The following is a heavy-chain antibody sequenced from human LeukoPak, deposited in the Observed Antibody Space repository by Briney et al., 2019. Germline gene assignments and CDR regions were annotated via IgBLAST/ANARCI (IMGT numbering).Heavy chain of an antibody. J-gene: IGHJ4*02. CDR2: IYHSGST. CDR1: GYSISSGYY. V-gene: IGHV4-38-2*02. CDR3: ARELRFSFDY. Sequence: SETRSLTCNVAGYSISSGYYWGWIRQPPGKGLEWIGSIYHSGSTYYNPSIKSRVTIAVGTSKNQFSLKLSSVTAADPSVYSCARELRFSFDYWDQGTLVTVSS. D-gene: IGHD3-3*01.